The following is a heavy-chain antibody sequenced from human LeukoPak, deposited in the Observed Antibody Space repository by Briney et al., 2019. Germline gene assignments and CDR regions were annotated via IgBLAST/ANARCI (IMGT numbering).Heavy chain of an antibody. CDR3: ARDNPYYYLY. CDR1: GYTFTNYG. CDR2: ISAYNGDT. Sequence: ASVKVSCKASGYTFTNYGISWVRQAPGQGLEWMGWISAYNGDTKYAQKFQGRVTMITDTSTRTAFMELRSLRSDDTAVYYCARDNPYYYLYWGQGTLVTVSS. D-gene: IGHD3-22*01. J-gene: IGHJ4*02. V-gene: IGHV1-18*01.